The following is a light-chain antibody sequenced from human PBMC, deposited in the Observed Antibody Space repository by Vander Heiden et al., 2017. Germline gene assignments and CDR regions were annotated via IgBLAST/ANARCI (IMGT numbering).Light chain of an antibody. CDR1: KLGDKY. V-gene: IGLV3-1*01. CDR3: QAWDSSTGGV. CDR2: QDS. Sequence: SYELTQPPSVSVSPGQTASITCSGDKLGDKYACWYQQKPGQSPVLVIYQDSKRPSGIPVRFSGSNSGNTATLTISGTQAMDEADYYGQAWDSSTGGVFGGGTKLTVL. J-gene: IGLJ2*01.